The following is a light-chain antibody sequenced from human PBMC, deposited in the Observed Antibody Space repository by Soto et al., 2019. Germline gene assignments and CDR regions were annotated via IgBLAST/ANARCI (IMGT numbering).Light chain of an antibody. CDR1: QSISSW. Sequence: DIQMTQSPSTLSASVVGIVSITFLASQSISSWLAWYQQKPVKAPKLLIYDASSLESGVPSRFSGSGSGTEFTLTISSLQPDDFATYYCQQYNSYSWTFGQGTKVDIK. CDR3: QQYNSYSWT. J-gene: IGKJ1*01. CDR2: DAS. V-gene: IGKV1-5*01.